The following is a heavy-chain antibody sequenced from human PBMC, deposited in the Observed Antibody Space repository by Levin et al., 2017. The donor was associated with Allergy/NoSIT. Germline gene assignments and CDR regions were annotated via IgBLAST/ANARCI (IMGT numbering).Heavy chain of an antibody. D-gene: IGHD3-10*01. CDR2: IDWDDDE. CDR1: WFSLSSSGMC. J-gene: IGHJ4*02. CDR3: ARRRYSGSGSWPGTEDN. V-gene: IGHV2-70*11. Sequence: SGPTLVKPTQTLTLTCTFSWFSLSSSGMCVSWIRQAPGKALEWLARIDWDDDEYYSTSLRTRLTISKDTSKNQVFLTMTNMDPVDTATYYCARRRYSGSGSWPGTEDNWGQGTLVTVSS.